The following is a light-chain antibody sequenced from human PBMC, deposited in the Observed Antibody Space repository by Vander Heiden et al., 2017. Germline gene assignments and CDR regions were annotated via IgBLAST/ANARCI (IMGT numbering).Light chain of an antibody. CDR2: DAS. Sequence: EIVLTQSPVTLSLSPGERATLSCRASQSVSSYLAWYQQKPGQAPRLLIYDASNRATGIPARFSGSGSGTDFTLTISSLEPEDFAVYYCQQRSNWPPALTFGGGTKVEIK. CDR1: QSVSSY. CDR3: QQRSNWPPALT. V-gene: IGKV3-11*01. J-gene: IGKJ4*01.